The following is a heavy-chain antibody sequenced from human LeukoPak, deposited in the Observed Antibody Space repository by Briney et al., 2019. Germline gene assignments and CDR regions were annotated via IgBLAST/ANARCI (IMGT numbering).Heavy chain of an antibody. D-gene: IGHD3-10*01. V-gene: IGHV3-23*01. CDR1: GFTFSGYT. J-gene: IGHJ4*02. Sequence: GGSLRLSCAASGFTFSGYTMSWVRQAPGKGLEWVSAISGSGGSTSSADSVKGRFTISRDNSKNTLYVQMNSLRAEDTAVYYCAKSVGSGSYYNNDCWGQGTLVTVSS. CDR2: ISGSGGST. CDR3: AKSVGSGSYYNNDC.